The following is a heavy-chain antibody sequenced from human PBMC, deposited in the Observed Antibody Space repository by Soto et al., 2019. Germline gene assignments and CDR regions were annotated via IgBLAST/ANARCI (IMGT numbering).Heavy chain of an antibody. Sequence: QLQLQESGPGLVKPSETLSLTCSVSGASINTSPYYWGWIRPPPGEGLEWIGSVFSTGSTYYNPSLKGRVNVSVDTSGNEVSLKVYSVTAADTAVYYCARDKVEYANSGLDHWGQGNLVAVSS. V-gene: IGHV4-39*02. CDR1: GASINTSPYY. CDR3: ARDKVEYANSGLDH. J-gene: IGHJ5*02. D-gene: IGHD2-2*01. CDR2: VFSTGST.